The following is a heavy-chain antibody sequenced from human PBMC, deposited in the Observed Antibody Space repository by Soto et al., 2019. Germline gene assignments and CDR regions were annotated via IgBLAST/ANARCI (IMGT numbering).Heavy chain of an antibody. CDR3: AGRLTTAASLDY. Sequence: VQLVESGGGLIQPGGSLRLSCAASGFTVSNNHMTWVRQAAGKGLELVSFVHGGGSTSYADSVKGRFTISRDNSKNTLYLQMASLRAEDTAISYCAGRLTTAASLDYWGRGTLVTVSS. V-gene: IGHV3-53*01. D-gene: IGHD3-16*01. CDR1: GFTVSNNH. CDR2: VHGGGST. J-gene: IGHJ4*02.